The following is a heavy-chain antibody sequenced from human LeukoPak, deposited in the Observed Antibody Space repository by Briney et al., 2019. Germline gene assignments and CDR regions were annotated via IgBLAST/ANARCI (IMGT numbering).Heavy chain of an antibody. Sequence: PSETLSLTCAVYGGSFSGYFWTWIRQPPGKGLEWIGEINHSGSTNYNPSLKSRVTISVDTSKNKFSLKLTSVTAADTAVYCCARRSKDSSGYYYFDYWGQGTLVTVSS. CDR2: INHSGST. J-gene: IGHJ4*02. V-gene: IGHV4-34*01. CDR3: ARRSKDSSGYYYFDY. D-gene: IGHD3-22*01. CDR1: GGSFSGYF.